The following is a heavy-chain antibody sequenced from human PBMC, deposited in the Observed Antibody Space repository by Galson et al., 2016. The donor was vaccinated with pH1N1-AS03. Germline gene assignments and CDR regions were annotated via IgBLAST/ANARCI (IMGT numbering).Heavy chain of an antibody. CDR1: GYTFNTYD. Sequence: SVKVSCKASGYTFNTYDMNWVRQAPGQGLEWMGWINTNTGNPTYAQGFTGRFVFSLDTSVSTAYLQISSLKAEDTAVYYCARDKSGRFQDAFDIWGQGTMVTVSS. V-gene: IGHV7-4-1*02. D-gene: IGHD3-16*01. CDR2: INTNTGNP. CDR3: ARDKSGRFQDAFDI. J-gene: IGHJ3*02.